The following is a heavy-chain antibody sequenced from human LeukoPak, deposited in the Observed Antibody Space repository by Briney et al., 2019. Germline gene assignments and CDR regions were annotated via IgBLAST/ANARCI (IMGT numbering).Heavy chain of an antibody. CDR1: GFSFSSYA. CDR3: AKIVPHYSDSSGHRGPIDY. Sequence: PGGSLRLSCAASGFSFSSYAMSWVRQPPGMGLEWVSSISGSGDTTYSADSVKGRFTISRDNSKNTLFLQMSSLRADDTAVYYCAKIVPHYSDSSGHRGPIDYWGQGTLVTVSS. J-gene: IGHJ4*02. D-gene: IGHD3-22*01. CDR2: ISGSGDTT. V-gene: IGHV3-23*01.